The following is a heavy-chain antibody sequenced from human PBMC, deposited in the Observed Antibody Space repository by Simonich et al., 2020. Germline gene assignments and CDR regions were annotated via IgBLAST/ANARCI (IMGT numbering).Heavy chain of an antibody. Sequence: QVQLVESGGGVVQPGRSLRLSCAASGFTFSSYAMHWVRQAPGKGLEWVAVISDDGSNKYYADSVKGRFTISRDNSKNTLYLQMNSLRAEDTAVYYCAREGLLLDAFDIWGQGTMVTVSS. D-gene: IGHD2-15*01. CDR1: GFTFSSYA. CDR2: ISDDGSNK. V-gene: IGHV3-30*07. CDR3: AREGLLLDAFDI. J-gene: IGHJ3*02.